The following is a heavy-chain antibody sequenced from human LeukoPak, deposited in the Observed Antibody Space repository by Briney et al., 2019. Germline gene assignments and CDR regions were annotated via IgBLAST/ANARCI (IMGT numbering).Heavy chain of an antibody. D-gene: IGHD3-22*01. CDR1: GFTFSSYS. CDR2: ISSSSSYI. Sequence: GGSLRLSCAASGFTFSSYSMNWVRQAPGKGLEWVSSISSSSSYIYYADSVKGRFTISRDNAKNSLYLQMNSLRAEDTAVYYCAREPRCSGYVWWFDPWGQGTLVTVSS. CDR3: AREPRCSGYVWWFDP. J-gene: IGHJ5*02. V-gene: IGHV3-21*01.